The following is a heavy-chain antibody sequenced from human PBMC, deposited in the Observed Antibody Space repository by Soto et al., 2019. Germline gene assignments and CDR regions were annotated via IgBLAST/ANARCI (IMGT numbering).Heavy chain of an antibody. CDR2: IYYSGST. V-gene: IGHV4-30-4*01. J-gene: IGHJ6*02. D-gene: IGHD3-9*01. Sequence: QVQLQESDPGLVKPSQTLSLTCTVSGGSISSGDHYWSWIRQPPGKGLGWIGYIYYSGSTYYNPSLKSRFTISVDTSKNQFSLKLSSVTAADTAVYYCARTGALTGDYYFYGVDVWGQGTTVTVSS. CDR3: ARTGALTGDYYFYGVDV. CDR1: GGSISSGDHY.